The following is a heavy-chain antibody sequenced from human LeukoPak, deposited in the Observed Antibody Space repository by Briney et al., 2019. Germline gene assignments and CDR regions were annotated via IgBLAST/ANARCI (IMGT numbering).Heavy chain of an antibody. D-gene: IGHD3-10*01. CDR3: ARDEYGSGSYYNLELAFDY. CDR1: GFSFDDYG. V-gene: IGHV3-20*04. CDR2: INWNGGST. Sequence: GGSLRLSCAASGFSFDDYGMSWVRQAPGKGLEWVSGINWNGGSTGYADSVKGRFTISRDNAKNSLYLQMNSLRAEDTAVYYCARDEYGSGSYYNLELAFDYWGQGTLVTVSS. J-gene: IGHJ4*02.